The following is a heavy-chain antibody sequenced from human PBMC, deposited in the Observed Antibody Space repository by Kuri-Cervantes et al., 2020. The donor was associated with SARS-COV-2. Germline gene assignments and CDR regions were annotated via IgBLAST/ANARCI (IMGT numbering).Heavy chain of an antibody. D-gene: IGHD3-10*01. V-gene: IGHV4-61*05. CDR1: GGSISSSSYY. CDR3: ARSRGVQGVVDY. CDR2: IYYSGST. J-gene: IGHJ4*02. Sequence: GSLRLSCTVSGGSISSSSYYWGWIRQPPGKGLEWIGYIYYSGSTNYNPSLKSRVTISVDTSKNQFSLKLSSVTAADTAVYYCARSRGVQGVVDYWGQGTLATVSS.